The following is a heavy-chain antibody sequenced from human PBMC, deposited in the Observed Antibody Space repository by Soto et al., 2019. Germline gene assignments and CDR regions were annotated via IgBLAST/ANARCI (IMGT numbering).Heavy chain of an antibody. D-gene: IGHD3-16*02. V-gene: IGHV4-39*01. CDR3: ARQGYVWWSYQPIGY. J-gene: IGHJ4*02. CDR1: GGSISSSSYY. CDR2: SYDMGST. Sequence: WETLSLTCTASGGSISSSSYYWVWIRQPPGKGLEWIGRSYDMGSTDYNPSDKSRVTIAVDTSKNQFTPKQSSVTAAYTAVYYCARQGYVWWSYQPIGYWGQGTLVTVSS.